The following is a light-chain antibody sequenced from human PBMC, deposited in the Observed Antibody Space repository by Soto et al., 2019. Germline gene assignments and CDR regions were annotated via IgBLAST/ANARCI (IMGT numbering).Light chain of an antibody. J-gene: IGLJ1*01. Sequence: QSALTQPASVSGSPGQSITISCTGTSSNVGGYNYVSWYQQHPGKAPKLMIYDVSNRPSGVSNRFSGSKSGNTASLTISGLPAEDADDYYCSSYTSSSRSVFGTGTKLTVL. CDR1: SSNVGGYNY. CDR2: DVS. V-gene: IGLV2-14*01. CDR3: SSYTSSSRSV.